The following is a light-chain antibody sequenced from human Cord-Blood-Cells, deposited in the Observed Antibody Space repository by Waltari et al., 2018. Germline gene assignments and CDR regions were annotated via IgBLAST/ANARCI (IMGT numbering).Light chain of an antibody. CDR2: KAS. CDR3: QQYNSYPYS. J-gene: IGKJ2*03. Sequence: DIKMTQSPSTLPASVADRVTITCRASQSISSWLAWYQQIPGKAPKRLIYKASSLESGVPSRFSGSGSVTEFTLTIISLQPDDFATYYCQQYNSYPYSFGQGTKLEIK. V-gene: IGKV1-5*03. CDR1: QSISSW.